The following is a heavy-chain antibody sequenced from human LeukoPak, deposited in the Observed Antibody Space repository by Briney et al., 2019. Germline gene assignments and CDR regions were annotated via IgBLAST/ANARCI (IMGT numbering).Heavy chain of an antibody. CDR2: ISSSGSTI. D-gene: IGHD6-13*01. CDR3: ARDHEYTSSWWDY. CDR1: GFTFSDYY. J-gene: IGHJ4*02. V-gene: IGHV3-11*01. Sequence: GGSLRLSCVASGFTFSDYYMSWIRQAPGKGLEWVSYISSSGSTIYYADSVKGRFTISRENAKNSLYLQMHSLRAEDTAVYYCARDHEYTSSWWDYWGQGTLVTVSS.